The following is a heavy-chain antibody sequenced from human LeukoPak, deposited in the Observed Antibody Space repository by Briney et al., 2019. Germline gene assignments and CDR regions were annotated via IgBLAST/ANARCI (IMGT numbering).Heavy chain of an antibody. CDR1: GGSFSGYY. CDR3: ARGRSDYVCGSYRSLFY. CDR2: INHSGST. V-gene: IGHV4-34*01. Sequence: SETLSLTCAVSGGSFSGYYWSWIRQPPGKGLEWIGEINHSGSTNYNPSLKSRVTISVDTSKNQFSLKLSSVTAADTAVYYCARGRSDYVCGSYRSLFYWGQGTLVTVSS. J-gene: IGHJ4*02. D-gene: IGHD3-16*02.